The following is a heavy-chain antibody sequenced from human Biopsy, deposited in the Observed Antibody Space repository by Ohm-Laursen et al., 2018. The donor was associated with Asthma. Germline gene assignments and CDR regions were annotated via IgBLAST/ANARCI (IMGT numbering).Heavy chain of an antibody. CDR1: GFTFRSYT. D-gene: IGHD3-3*01. CDR2: GGSYYDGGLK. CDR3: ARDVMEWYLPAFDF. J-gene: IGHJ4*02. V-gene: IGHV3-30-3*01. Sequence: SLRLSCAASGFTFRSYTMHWVRQAPGKGLEWVAVGGSYYDGGLKYYADSVNGRFTVSRDDSKNTLYLQMNSLRPDDTAVYYCARDVMEWYLPAFDFWGQGTLVTVSS.